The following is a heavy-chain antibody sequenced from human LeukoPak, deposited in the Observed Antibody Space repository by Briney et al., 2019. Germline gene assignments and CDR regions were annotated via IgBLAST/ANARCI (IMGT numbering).Heavy chain of an antibody. CDR1: GFPFSNYW. J-gene: IGHJ4*02. D-gene: IGHD5-12*01. V-gene: IGHV3-74*01. Sequence: PGGSLRLSCAASGFPFSNYWMHWVRHAPGKGLVWVSRINSDGINTSYADSVKGRFTISRDNAKNTLNLQMNTLRAEDTAVYYCAKDRMVATPSYYFDYWGQGTLVTVSS. CDR2: INSDGINT. CDR3: AKDRMVATPSYYFDY.